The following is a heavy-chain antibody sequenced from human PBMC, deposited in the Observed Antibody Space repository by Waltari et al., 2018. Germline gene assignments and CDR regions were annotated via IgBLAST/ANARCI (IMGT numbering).Heavy chain of an antibody. CDR3: AGRDCSSTSCLPGDAFDI. Sequence: QVQLVQSGAEVKKPGSSVKVSCQASGGTFSSSAITWVRPAPGPGLEWMGGIIPIFGTANYAQKFQGRVTITADESTSTAYMELSSLRSEDTAVYYCAGRDCSSTSCLPGDAFDIWGQGTMVTVSS. J-gene: IGHJ3*02. D-gene: IGHD2-2*01. V-gene: IGHV1-69*12. CDR2: IIPIFGTA. CDR1: GGTFSSSA.